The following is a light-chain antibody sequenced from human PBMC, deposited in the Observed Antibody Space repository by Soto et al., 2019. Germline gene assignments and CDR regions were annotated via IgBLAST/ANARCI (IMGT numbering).Light chain of an antibody. Sequence: EIVLTQSPATLSLSPGERATLSCRASQSVSSYLAWCQQKPGQAPRLLIYDASTRATGIPARFSGSGSETDFTLTITSLEPEDFAVYYCQQRNNWPPITFGQGTRLEIK. V-gene: IGKV3-11*01. CDR3: QQRNNWPPIT. CDR2: DAS. CDR1: QSVSSY. J-gene: IGKJ5*01.